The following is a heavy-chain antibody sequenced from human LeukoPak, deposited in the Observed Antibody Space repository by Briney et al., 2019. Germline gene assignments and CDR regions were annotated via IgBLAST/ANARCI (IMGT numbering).Heavy chain of an antibody. D-gene: IGHD4-23*01. CDR2: IYYSGST. CDR3: ASFLHDYGGNPGFDY. J-gene: IGHJ4*02. Sequence: PSETLSLTCTVSGGSISSGDYYGSWIRQPPGKGVEWIGYIYYSGSTYYNPSLKSRDTISVDTSKTQFSLKLSSVTAADTAVYYCASFLHDYGGNPGFDYWGQGTLVTVSS. V-gene: IGHV4-30-4*08. CDR1: GGSISSGDYY.